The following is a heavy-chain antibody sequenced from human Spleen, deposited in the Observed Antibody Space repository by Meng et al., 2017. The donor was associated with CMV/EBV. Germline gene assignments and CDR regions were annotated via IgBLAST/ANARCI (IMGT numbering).Heavy chain of an antibody. CDR2: IYPHDSDT. J-gene: IGHJ5*02. CDR3: ARDYSGTEGDNWFDP. CDR1: GYNFDHYW. Sequence: GESLKISCEASGYNFDHYWIGWVRQMPGKGLEWMGVIYPHDSDTRYSPSFQGRVTISVDPSRNQFSLKLSSVTAEDTAMYYCARDYSGTEGDNWFDPWGQGTLVTVSS. D-gene: IGHD1-1*01. V-gene: IGHV5-51*01.